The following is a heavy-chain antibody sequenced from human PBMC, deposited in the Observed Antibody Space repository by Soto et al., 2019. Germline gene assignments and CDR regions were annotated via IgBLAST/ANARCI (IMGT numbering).Heavy chain of an antibody. CDR3: ARVTYPYSMVRGENYYGMDV. CDR2: ISYDGRNK. Sequence: GGSLRLSCAASGFTFSSYLIHWVRQTPGKGLEWVALISYDGRNKYYADSVKGRFTISRDNSKDSLYLQMNSLRAEDTAVYYCARVTYPYSMVRGENYYGMDVWGQGTTVTVSS. D-gene: IGHD3-10*01. J-gene: IGHJ6*02. CDR1: GFTFSSYL. V-gene: IGHV3-30*04.